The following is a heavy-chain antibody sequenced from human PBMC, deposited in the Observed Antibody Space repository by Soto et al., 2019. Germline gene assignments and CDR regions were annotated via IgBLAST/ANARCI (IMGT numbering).Heavy chain of an antibody. J-gene: IGHJ5*02. Sequence: SETLSLTCFVSGGSVTSYHWSWIRQFTGKGLEWIAYTSDTGLTNYNPSLQRRVTISLDTSKKQLSLRLTSMTAADTAVYYCATDMHAGFTHYFDPRGQGTLVTVSS. V-gene: IGHV4-59*02. CDR2: TSDTGLT. D-gene: IGHD1-26*01. CDR3: ATDMHAGFTHYFDP. CDR1: GGSVTSYH.